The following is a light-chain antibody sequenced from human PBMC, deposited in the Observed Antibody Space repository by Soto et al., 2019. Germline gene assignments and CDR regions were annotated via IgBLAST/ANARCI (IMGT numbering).Light chain of an antibody. CDR1: SSNIGNNY. CDR3: GTWDGRLSAWV. Sequence: QSVLTQPPSVSAAPGQKVTISCSGSSSNIGNNYVSWYQQLPGTAPKLLIYDNNKRPSGIPDRFSGSKSGTSATLGITGLQTGDEAHYYCGTWDGRLSAWVFGGGTKLTVL. V-gene: IGLV1-51*01. CDR2: DNN. J-gene: IGLJ3*02.